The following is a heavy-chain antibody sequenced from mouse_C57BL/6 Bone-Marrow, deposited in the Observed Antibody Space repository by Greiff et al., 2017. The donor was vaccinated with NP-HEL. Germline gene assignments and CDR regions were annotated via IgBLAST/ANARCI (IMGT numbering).Heavy chain of an antibody. CDR1: GYTFTSYW. V-gene: IGHV1-59*01. J-gene: IGHJ4*01. D-gene: IGHD2-5*01. CDR3: ARSTYYSNYVPMDY. Sequence: QVQLQQPGAELVRPGTSVKLSCKASGYTFTSYWMHWVKQRPGQGLEWIGVIDPSDSYTNYNQKFKGKATLTVDTSSSTAYMQLSSLTSEDSAVYYCARSTYYSNYVPMDYWGQGTSVTVSS. CDR2: IDPSDSYT.